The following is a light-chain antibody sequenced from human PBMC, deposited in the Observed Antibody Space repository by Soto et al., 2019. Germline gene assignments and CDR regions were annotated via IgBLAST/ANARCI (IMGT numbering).Light chain of an antibody. Sequence: AIRMTQSPSSLSAPRGDRATITCRASKGISSYLAWYQHKPGKAPKLLIYAASTLQSGVPSRFSGSGSGTDFTLTISRLQSEDFATYYCQQYYSYPQTFGQGNKVEIK. CDR3: QQYYSYPQT. CDR2: AAS. J-gene: IGKJ1*01. CDR1: KGISSY. V-gene: IGKV1-8*01.